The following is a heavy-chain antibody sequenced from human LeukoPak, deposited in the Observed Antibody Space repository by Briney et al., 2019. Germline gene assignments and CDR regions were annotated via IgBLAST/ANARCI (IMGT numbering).Heavy chain of an antibody. J-gene: IGHJ4*02. V-gene: IGHV1-2*02. CDR2: INPNSGGT. CDR3: VRVIFKGDSSSGFDY. Sequence: ASVKVSCKASGYTFTDHYMHWVRQAPGQGLEWMGWINPNSGGTNYSQKFQGRVTMTRDPSISTAYMELSRLRSDDTAIYYCVRVIFKGDSSSGFDYWGQGTLVTVSS. CDR1: GYTFTDHY. D-gene: IGHD6-13*01.